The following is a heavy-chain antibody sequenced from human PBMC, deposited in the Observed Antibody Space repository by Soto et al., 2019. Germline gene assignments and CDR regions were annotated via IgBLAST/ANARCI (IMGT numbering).Heavy chain of an antibody. D-gene: IGHD5-18*01. Sequence: PSETLSLTCTVSGGSISSGDHYWSWIRQPPGKGLEWIGYIYYSGTTYYNPSLKSRVTISVDTSENQFSLKVNSVTAADTAVYYCARALIQLWPQYYYGMDVWGQGTTVTVSS. CDR3: ARALIQLWPQYYYGMDV. V-gene: IGHV4-30-4*01. CDR1: GGSISSGDHY. CDR2: IYYSGTT. J-gene: IGHJ6*02.